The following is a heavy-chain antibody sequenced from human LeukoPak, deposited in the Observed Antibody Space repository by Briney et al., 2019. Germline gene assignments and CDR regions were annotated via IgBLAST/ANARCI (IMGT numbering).Heavy chain of an antibody. CDR3: ARGQEDYYDSSGYYYAD. J-gene: IGHJ4*02. Sequence: ASVKVSCKASGHTFTSYDINWVRQATGQGLEWMGWMNPNSGNTGYAQKFQGRVTMTRNTSISTAYMELSSLRSEDTAVYYRARGQEDYYDSSGYYYADWGQGTLVTVSS. V-gene: IGHV1-8*01. D-gene: IGHD3-22*01. CDR1: GHTFTSYD. CDR2: MNPNSGNT.